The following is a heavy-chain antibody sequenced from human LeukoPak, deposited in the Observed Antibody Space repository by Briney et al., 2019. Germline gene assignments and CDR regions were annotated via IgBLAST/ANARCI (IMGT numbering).Heavy chain of an antibody. V-gene: IGHV3-11*04. J-gene: IGHJ4*02. CDR3: ARNWSSAFD. CDR1: GVTFSDYY. D-gene: IGHD1-1*01. CDR2: LISSGSTR. Sequence: GGALRLSCAASGVTFSDYYMSWIRQAPGKGLEWVSYLISSGSTRHYAESVKGRFTISRDSAKKSLYMQMRSLGAADTGVYYLARNWSSAFDWGQGTLVTVSS.